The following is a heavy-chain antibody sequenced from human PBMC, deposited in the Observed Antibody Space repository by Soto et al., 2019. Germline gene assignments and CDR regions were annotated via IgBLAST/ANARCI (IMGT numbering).Heavy chain of an antibody. CDR3: ARDGVWDSIPYGMDV. Sequence: EVSLRLSCAASGFTFSSYEMNWVRQAPGKGLEWVSYISSSGSTIYYADSVKGRFTISRDNAKNSLYLQMNSLRAEDTAVYYCARDGVWDSIPYGMDVWGQGTTVTVSS. V-gene: IGHV3-48*03. D-gene: IGHD3-22*01. CDR2: ISSSGSTI. CDR1: GFTFSSYE. J-gene: IGHJ6*02.